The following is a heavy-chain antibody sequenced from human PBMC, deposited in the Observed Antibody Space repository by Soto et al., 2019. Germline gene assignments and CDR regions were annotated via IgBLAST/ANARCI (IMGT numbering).Heavy chain of an antibody. CDR3: ATEPIYYNDGSGYYPLGH. CDR2: ISAHNGDT. D-gene: IGHD3-22*01. V-gene: IGHV1-18*04. CDR1: GYTFATYG. Sequence: QVQLVQSGAEVKKPGASVKVSCKASGYTFATYGFSWVRQAPGQGLECVGWISAHNGDTHYSRKFQGRVTLTTDTSTNTAYMEPRSLTSDDTAVYFCATEPIYYNDGSGYYPLGHWGQGTLVTVSS. J-gene: IGHJ4*02.